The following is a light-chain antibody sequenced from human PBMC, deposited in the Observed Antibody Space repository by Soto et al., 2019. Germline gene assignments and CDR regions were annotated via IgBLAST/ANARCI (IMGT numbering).Light chain of an antibody. J-gene: IGKJ2*01. CDR3: QQYNNCPIT. V-gene: IGKV1-5*01. Sequence: EIQVTQSPSSLSASPGDRVTITCRARKNIRTCLPWYQHKTPKAPTFLIYDASTLVSGVPSRFSGSGCGTEFTLPISSLQPDDVAAYYCQQYNNCPITFGQGTRLEIK. CDR1: KNIRTC. CDR2: DAS.